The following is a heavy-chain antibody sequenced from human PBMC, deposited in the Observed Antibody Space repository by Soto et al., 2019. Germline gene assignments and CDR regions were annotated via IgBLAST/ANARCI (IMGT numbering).Heavy chain of an antibody. Sequence: ASVKVSCKASGGTFSSYAISWVRQAPGQGLEWMGGIIPIFGTANYAQKFQGRVTITADESTSTAYMELSSLRSDDTAVYYCARDLKIWFGDSNAFDICGQVTMVTVS. CDR2: IIPIFGTA. D-gene: IGHD3-10*01. CDR1: GGTFSSYA. J-gene: IGHJ3*02. CDR3: ARDLKIWFGDSNAFDI. V-gene: IGHV1-69*13.